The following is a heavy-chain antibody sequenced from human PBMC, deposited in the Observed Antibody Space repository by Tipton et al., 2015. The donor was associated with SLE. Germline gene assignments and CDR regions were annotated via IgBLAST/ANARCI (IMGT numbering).Heavy chain of an antibody. CDR1: GFSLSSSA. CDR3: ARYPLAEYSSSWYGGAFDI. Sequence: SLRLSCAASGFSLSSSAMHWVRQAPGKGLEWVASISYDGSNKYYADSVKGRLTISRDNSENTLFLQLSSLRADDTAVYYCARYPLAEYSSSWYGGAFDIWGQGTMVTVSS. J-gene: IGHJ3*02. D-gene: IGHD6-13*01. CDR2: ISYDGSNK. V-gene: IGHV3-30*04.